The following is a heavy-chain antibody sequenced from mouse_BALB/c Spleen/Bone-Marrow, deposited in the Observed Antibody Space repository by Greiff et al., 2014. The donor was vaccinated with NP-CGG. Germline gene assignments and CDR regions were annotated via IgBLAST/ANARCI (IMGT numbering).Heavy chain of an antibody. D-gene: IGHD2-1*01. CDR2: VSTGSTII. CDR1: GFTFSNFG. CDR3: ARSHFYGNYFDY. V-gene: IGHV5-17*02. J-gene: IGHJ2*01. Sequence: EVKLEESGGGLVQPGGSRKLSCAASGFTFSNFGMHWFRQSPEKGLEWVAFVSTGSTIIYYADTVKGRFTIFRDNPENTLFLQMTSLRSEDTAIYYCARSHFYGNYFDYWGQGTTLTVSS.